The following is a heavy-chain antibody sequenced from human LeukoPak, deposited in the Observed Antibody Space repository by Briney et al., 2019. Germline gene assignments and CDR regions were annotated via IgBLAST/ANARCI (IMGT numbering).Heavy chain of an antibody. Sequence: PGGSLRLSCAASGFTFSSYAMSWVRQAPGKGLEWVSTVSGSGATTYYADSVKGRFTISRDNSKNSLSLLMSSLRAEDSAVYYCAIVHYDTGAYYPDYWGQGTLVTVSS. D-gene: IGHD3-22*01. CDR1: GFTFSSYA. CDR2: VSGSGATT. V-gene: IGHV3-23*01. CDR3: AIVHYDTGAYYPDY. J-gene: IGHJ4*02.